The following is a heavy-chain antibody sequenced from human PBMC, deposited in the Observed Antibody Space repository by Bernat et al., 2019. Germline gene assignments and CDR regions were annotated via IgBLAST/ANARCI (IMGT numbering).Heavy chain of an antibody. D-gene: IGHD6-6*01. CDR2: ISYDGSNK. CDR3: ARGPYSSSPYYYYYGMDV. CDR1: GFTFSSYA. Sequence: VQLVESGGGLVQPGGSLRLSCAASGFTFSSYAMHWVRQAPGKGLEWVAVISYDGSNKYYADSVKGRFTISRDNSKNTLYLQMNSLRAEDTAVYYCARGPYSSSPYYYYYGMDVWGQGTTVTVSS. J-gene: IGHJ6*02. V-gene: IGHV3-30-3*01.